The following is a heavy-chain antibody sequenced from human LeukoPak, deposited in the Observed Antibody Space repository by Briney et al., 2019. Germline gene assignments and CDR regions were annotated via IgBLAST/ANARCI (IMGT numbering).Heavy chain of an antibody. V-gene: IGHV3-30*19. Sequence: GGSLRLSCAASGFTFSSYGMHWVRQAPGKGLEWVAVISYDGSNKYYADSVKGRFTISRDNSKNTLYLQMNSLRAEDTAVYYCARDRGYYYDSSGYYSSGVLDPWGQGTLVTVSS. J-gene: IGHJ5*02. D-gene: IGHD3-22*01. CDR2: ISYDGSNK. CDR3: ARDRGYYYDSSGYYSSGVLDP. CDR1: GFTFSSYG.